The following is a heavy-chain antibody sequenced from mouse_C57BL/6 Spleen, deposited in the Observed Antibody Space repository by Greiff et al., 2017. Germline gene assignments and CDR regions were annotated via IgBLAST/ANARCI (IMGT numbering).Heavy chain of an antibody. CDR3: ARRDTKIYYGNSYYFDY. CDR1: GYTFTSYW. V-gene: IGHV1-52*01. CDR2: IDPSDSET. D-gene: IGHD2-1*01. J-gene: IGHJ2*01. Sequence: QVQLQQPGAELVRPGSSVKLSCKASGYTFTSYWMHWVKQRPIQGLEWIGNIDPSDSETHYNQKFKDKATLTVDKSSSTAYMQLSSLTSEDSAVYYCARRDTKIYYGNSYYFDYGGQGTTLTVSS.